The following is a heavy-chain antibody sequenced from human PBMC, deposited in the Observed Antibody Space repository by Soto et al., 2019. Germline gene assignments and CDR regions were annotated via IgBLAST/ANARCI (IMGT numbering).Heavy chain of an antibody. CDR2: IQSGGPT. V-gene: IGHV3-66*01. CDR3: ASSLDTAMVIGPLDGMDV. Sequence: GGSLRLSCAASGFTVSSKYMSWVRQAPGKGLEWVSLIQSGGPTYYADSVKGRFTISRDTSENTLHLQMDSLRAEDTAVYYCASSLDTAMVIGPLDGMDVWGQGTTVTVSS. CDR1: GFTVSSKY. D-gene: IGHD5-18*01. J-gene: IGHJ6*02.